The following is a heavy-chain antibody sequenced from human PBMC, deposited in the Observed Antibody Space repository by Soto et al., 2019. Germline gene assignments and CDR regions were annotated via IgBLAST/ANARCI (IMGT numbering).Heavy chain of an antibody. Sequence: QVQLVESGGGVVQPGRSLRLSCAASGFTFSSYGMQWVRRAPGKGLEWVAVIWHDGSNQYYADSVKGRFTISRDNSNNILYLQLNSRRGEDTAVYYCARERGQIDYWGQGIQVTVSS. CDR2: IWHDGSNQ. V-gene: IGHV3-33*01. CDR1: GFTFSSYG. CDR3: ARERGQIDY. J-gene: IGHJ4*02.